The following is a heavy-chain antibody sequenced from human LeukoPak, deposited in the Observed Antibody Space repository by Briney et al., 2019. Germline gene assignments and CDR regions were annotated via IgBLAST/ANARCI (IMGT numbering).Heavy chain of an antibody. J-gene: IGHJ6*03. CDR2: IIPIFGTA. CDR1: GGTFSSYA. V-gene: IGHV1-69*05. Sequence: SVKVSCKASGGTFSSYAISWVRQAPGQGLEWMGGIIPIFGTANYAQKFQGRVTITTDESTSAAYMELSSLRSEDTAVYYCAGGSNFSFHQLRWYYMDVWGKGTTVTVSS. CDR3: AGGSNFSFHQLRWYYMDV. D-gene: IGHD2-2*01.